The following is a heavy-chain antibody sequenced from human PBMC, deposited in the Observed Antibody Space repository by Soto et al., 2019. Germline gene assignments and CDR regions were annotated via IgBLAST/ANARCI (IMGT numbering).Heavy chain of an antibody. CDR3: ARHDHAGTFINGFDI. CDR1: GGSISSSSEF. J-gene: IGHJ3*02. D-gene: IGHD3-16*01. Sequence: PSETLSLSCTVSGGSISSSSEFWDWIRQPPGKGLEWLGCISYSGTTYYNPTFKSRITISGETSKNQFSLKVTSVTAADTAIYYCARHDHAGTFINGFDIWGQGTMVTVSS. CDR2: ISYSGTT. V-gene: IGHV4-39*01.